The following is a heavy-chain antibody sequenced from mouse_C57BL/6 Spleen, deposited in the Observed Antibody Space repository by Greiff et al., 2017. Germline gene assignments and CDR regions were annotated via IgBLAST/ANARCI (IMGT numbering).Heavy chain of an antibody. V-gene: IGHV7-3*01. Sequence: EVKLVESGGGLVQPGGSLSLSCAASGFTFTDYYMSWVRQPPGKALEWLGFIRNKANGYTTEYSASVKGRFTISKDNSQSILYLQMNALRAEDSATYYCARCITAFDYWRQGTTLTVSS. CDR2: IRNKANGYTT. J-gene: IGHJ2*01. CDR3: ARCITAFDY. CDR1: GFTFTDYY. D-gene: IGHD4-1*01.